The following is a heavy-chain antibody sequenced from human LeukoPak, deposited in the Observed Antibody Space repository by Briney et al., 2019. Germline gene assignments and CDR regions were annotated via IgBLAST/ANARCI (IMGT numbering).Heavy chain of an antibody. CDR1: GYTFTSYG. J-gene: IGHJ4*02. D-gene: IGHD2-2*01. CDR3: ARVNIVVVPAAVYYFDY. CDR2: ISAYNGNT. V-gene: IGHV1-18*04. Sequence: ASVRVSCKASGYTFTSYGISWVRQAPGQGLEWMGWISAYNGNTNYAQKLQGRVTMTTDTSTSTVYMELRSLRSDDTAVYYCARVNIVVVPAAVYYFDYWGQGTLVTVSS.